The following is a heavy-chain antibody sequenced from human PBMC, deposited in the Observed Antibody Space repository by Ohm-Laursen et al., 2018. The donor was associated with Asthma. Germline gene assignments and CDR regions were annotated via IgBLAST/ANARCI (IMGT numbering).Heavy chain of an antibody. J-gene: IGHJ3*02. CDR2: IIPIFGTA. CDR1: GGTFSSYA. D-gene: IGHD3-22*01. V-gene: IGHV1-69*01. Sequence: SSVKVSCKASGGTFSSYAISWVRQAPGQGLEWMGGIIPIFGTANYAQKFQGRVTITADESTSTAYMELSSLRSEDTAVYYCARSYYDSSGYYDAFDIWGQGTMVTVSS. CDR3: ARSYYDSSGYYDAFDI.